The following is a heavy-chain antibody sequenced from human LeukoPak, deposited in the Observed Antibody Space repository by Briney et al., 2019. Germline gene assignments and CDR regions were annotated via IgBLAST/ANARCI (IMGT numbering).Heavy chain of an antibody. V-gene: IGHV4-30-4*08. CDR1: GGSFSGYY. J-gene: IGHJ4*02. D-gene: IGHD6-19*01. CDR3: ARDLSSSGWLYYFDY. CDR2: IYYSGST. Sequence: PSETLSLTCAVYGGSFSGYYWSWIRQPPGKGLEWIGYIYYSGSTYYNPSLKSRVTISVDTSKNQFSLKLSSVTAADTAVYYCARDLSSSGWLYYFDYWGQGTLVTVSS.